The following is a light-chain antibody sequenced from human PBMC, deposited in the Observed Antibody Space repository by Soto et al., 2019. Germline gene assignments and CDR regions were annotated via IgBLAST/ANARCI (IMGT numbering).Light chain of an antibody. V-gene: IGLV4-60*02. CDR2: LEGSGSY. CDR1: SGHSSYI. CDR3: ETWYRNTHGV. J-gene: IGLJ3*02. Sequence: QLVLTQSSSASASLGSSVKLTCTLNSGHSSYIIAWHQQQPGKATRYWMKLEGSGSYNKGSGVPDRFSGSSSGADRYLTISNLQFEDEADYYCETWYRNTHGVFGGGTKLTVL.